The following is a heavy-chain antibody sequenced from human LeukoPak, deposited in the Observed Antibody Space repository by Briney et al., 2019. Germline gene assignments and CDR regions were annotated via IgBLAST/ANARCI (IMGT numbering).Heavy chain of an antibody. D-gene: IGHD2-2*01. J-gene: IGHJ6*03. CDR3: ASYCSSTSCYDMDV. CDR2: INHSGST. CDR1: GGSFSGYY. Sequence: SETLSLTCAVYGGSFSGYYWSWIRQPPGKGLEWIGEINHSGSTNCNPSLKSRVTISVDTSKNQFSLKLSSVTAADTAVYYCASYCSSTSCYDMDVWGKGTTVTVSS. V-gene: IGHV4-34*01.